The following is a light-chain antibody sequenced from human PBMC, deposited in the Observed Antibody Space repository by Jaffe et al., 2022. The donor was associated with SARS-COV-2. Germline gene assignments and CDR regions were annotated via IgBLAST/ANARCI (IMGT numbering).Light chain of an antibody. V-gene: IGLV1-51*01. CDR2: ENN. J-gene: IGLJ2*01. CDR1: NSNIGNNY. Sequence: QSVLTQPPSVSAAPGQKVTISCSGSNSNIGNNYVSWYQQLPGTAPKLLIYENNGRPSGIPDRFSGSKSGTSATLGITGLQTGDEADYYCGTWDSSLGAVVFGGGTKLTVL. CDR3: GTWDSSLGAVV.